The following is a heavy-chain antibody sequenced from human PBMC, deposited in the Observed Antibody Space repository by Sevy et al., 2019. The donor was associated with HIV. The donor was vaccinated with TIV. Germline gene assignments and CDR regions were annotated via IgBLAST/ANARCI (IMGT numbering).Heavy chain of an antibody. CDR3: ARGGSDGNY. Sequence: ASLKVSCKASGYIFSDYWIYWVRQAPGQGLEWMGWINPASGATVSGQKFQGRVAMTSDTSINTAYMELYRLTSDDTAVYYCARGGSDGNYWGQGSLVTVSS. D-gene: IGHD5-12*01. CDR1: GYIFSDYW. V-gene: IGHV1-2*02. J-gene: IGHJ4*02. CDR2: INPASGAT.